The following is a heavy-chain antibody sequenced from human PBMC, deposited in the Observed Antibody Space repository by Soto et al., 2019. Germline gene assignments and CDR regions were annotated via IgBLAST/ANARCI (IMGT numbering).Heavy chain of an antibody. Sequence: SQTLSRTWVVDGGSFSGYYCSCIRQSPGKGLEWIGGINHRVSTNYNPSLESRVTICVDTSKNQFSLKLPSVTAADTAMYYCASDGFCTSTTCRVGNWFDPWGQGTLVTVSS. D-gene: IGHD2-2*01. J-gene: IGHJ5*02. V-gene: IGHV4-34*01. CDR3: ASDGFCTSTTCRVGNWFDP. CDR2: INHRVST. CDR1: GGSFSGYY.